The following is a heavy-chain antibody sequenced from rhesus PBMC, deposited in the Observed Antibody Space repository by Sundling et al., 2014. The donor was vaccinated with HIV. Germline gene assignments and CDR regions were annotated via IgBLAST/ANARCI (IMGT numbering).Heavy chain of an antibody. CDR2: IGGSSGST. Sequence: QVQLQESGPGLVKPSETLSLTCAVSGDSISGYFWNWIRQPPGKGLEWIGYIGGSSGSTSYNPSLKSRVTISKDTSKNQFSLKLSSVTAADTAVYYCARVKQAYYFDYWGQGALVTVSS. V-gene: IGHV4-165*01. D-gene: IGHD3-34*01. J-gene: IGHJ4*01. CDR3: ARVKQAYYFDY. CDR1: GDSISGYF.